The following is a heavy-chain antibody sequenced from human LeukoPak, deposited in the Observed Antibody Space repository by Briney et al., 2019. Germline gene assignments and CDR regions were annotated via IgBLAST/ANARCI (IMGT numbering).Heavy chain of an antibody. Sequence: GGSLRLSCAASGFTFSSYAMSWVRQAPGKGLEWVPAISGSGGSTYYADSVKGRFTISRDNSKNTLYLQMNGLRAEDTAVYYCAKEGSSWRYYFDYWGQGTLVTVSS. CDR3: AKEGSSWRYYFDY. J-gene: IGHJ4*02. V-gene: IGHV3-23*01. CDR1: GFTFSSYA. CDR2: ISGSGGST. D-gene: IGHD6-13*01.